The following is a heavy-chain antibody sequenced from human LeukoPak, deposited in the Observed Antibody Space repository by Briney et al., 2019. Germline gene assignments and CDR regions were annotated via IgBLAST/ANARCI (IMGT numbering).Heavy chain of an antibody. D-gene: IGHD3-22*01. CDR1: GFTFSTYA. Sequence: GGSLRLSCAASGFTFSTYAMSWVRQAPGKGLEWVSLIGGSDGRTRYADTVKGRFTISRDNSKNTLYLEMNSLRAEDTAVYYCAKDSSSYDWGYMDVWGKGTTVTISS. CDR2: IGGSDGRT. V-gene: IGHV3-23*01. J-gene: IGHJ6*03. CDR3: AKDSSSYDWGYMDV.